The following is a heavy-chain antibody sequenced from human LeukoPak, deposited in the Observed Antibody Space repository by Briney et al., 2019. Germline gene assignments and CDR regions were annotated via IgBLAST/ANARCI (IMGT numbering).Heavy chain of an antibody. CDR2: ISSSGTTI. CDR1: GFTFSDYY. D-gene: IGHD3-22*01. V-gene: IGHV3-11*04. J-gene: IGHJ5*02. Sequence: GGSLRLSCAASGFTFSDYYMSWIRQAPGKGLEWVSYISSSGTTIYNADSVKGRFTISRDNAKNSLYLQMNSLRAEDTAIYYCAREGSYLNAGGSYYLHWLDPWGQGTLVTVSS. CDR3: AREGSYLNAGGSYYLHWLDP.